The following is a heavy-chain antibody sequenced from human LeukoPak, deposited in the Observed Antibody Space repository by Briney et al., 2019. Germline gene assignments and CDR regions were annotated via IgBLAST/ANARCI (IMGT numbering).Heavy chain of an antibody. CDR2: IQYDAIDI. CDR3: AREAGTVVIGRFDP. J-gene: IGHJ5*02. CDR1: GSPFTRNG. V-gene: IGHV3-30*02. Sequence: GGSLRLSCAASGSPFTRNGMHWVRQAPGMGREWVAFIQYDAIDIRYGDSVKGRFTISRDNSKNTLYLQMNSLTTEDTAVYYGAREAGTVVIGRFDPWGQGTLVTVSS. D-gene: IGHD2-15*01.